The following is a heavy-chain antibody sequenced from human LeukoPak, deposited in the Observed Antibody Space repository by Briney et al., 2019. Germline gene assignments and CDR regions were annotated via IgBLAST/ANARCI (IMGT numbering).Heavy chain of an antibody. Sequence: GGSLRLSCAASGFTFSSYGMHWVRQAPGKGLEWVAVIWYDGSNKYYADSVKGRFTISRDNSKNTLYLQMNSLRAEDTAAYYCARGIAVAGIDYWGQGTLVTVSS. CDR2: IWYDGSNK. CDR1: GFTFSSYG. J-gene: IGHJ4*02. V-gene: IGHV3-33*01. CDR3: ARGIAVAGIDY. D-gene: IGHD6-19*01.